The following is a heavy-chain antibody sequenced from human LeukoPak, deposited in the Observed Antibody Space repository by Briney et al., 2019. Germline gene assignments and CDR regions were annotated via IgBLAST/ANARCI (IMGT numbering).Heavy chain of an antibody. CDR1: GFSFSNAW. CDR3: TTNPYSSSWLAGAFAV. D-gene: IGHD6-13*01. J-gene: IGHJ3*01. CDR2: IKSNSNGGTI. Sequence: GGSLRLSCAASGFSFSNAWMSWVRQAPGKGLEWVGRIKSNSNGGTIDYAAPVKGRFTISRDDPKNTLYLQMNSPKTEDTGVYYCTTNPYSSSWLAGAFAVWGQGTVVSVSS. V-gene: IGHV3-15*01.